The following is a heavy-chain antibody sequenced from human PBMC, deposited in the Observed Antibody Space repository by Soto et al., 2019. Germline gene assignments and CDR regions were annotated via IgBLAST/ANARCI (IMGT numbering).Heavy chain of an antibody. V-gene: IGHV6-1*01. J-gene: IGHJ3*02. CDR1: GDSVSSNSAA. CDR2: TYYRSKWYN. D-gene: IGHD3-10*01. CDR3: ARVGRAPRRFGAFDI. Sequence: PSQTLSLTCVISGDSVSSNSAAWNWIRRSPSRGLEWLGRTYYRSKWYNDYAVSVKSRIAINPDTSKNQFSLQLNSVTPEDTAVYYCARVGRAPRRFGAFDIWGQGTMVTVSS.